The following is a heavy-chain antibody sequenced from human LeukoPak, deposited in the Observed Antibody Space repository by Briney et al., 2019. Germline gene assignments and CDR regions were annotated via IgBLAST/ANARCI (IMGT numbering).Heavy chain of an antibody. CDR1: GGSISSGDYY. V-gene: IGHV4-31*03. CDR2: TYYSGST. D-gene: IGHD5-24*01. J-gene: IGHJ4*02. Sequence: SQTLSLTCTVSGGSISSGDYYWSWIRQHPGKGLEWIAYTYYSGSTNYNPSLKSRVTISVDTSKNQFSLRLSSVTAADTAVYYCARDMSMPGRWRHFDYWGQGTLVTVSS. CDR3: ARDMSMPGRWRHFDY.